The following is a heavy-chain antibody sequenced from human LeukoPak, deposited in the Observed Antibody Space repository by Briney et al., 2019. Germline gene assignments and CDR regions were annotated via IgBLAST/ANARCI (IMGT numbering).Heavy chain of an antibody. D-gene: IGHD4-17*01. V-gene: IGHV4-39*07. Sequence: PSETLSLTCTVTGGSISSSSYYWGWIRQPPGKGLEWIGSIYYSGSTYYNPSLKSRVTISVDTSKNQFSLKLSSVTAADTAVYYCARVDDYGDNLPHYWGQGTLVTVSS. CDR1: GGSISSSSYY. CDR2: IYYSGST. J-gene: IGHJ4*02. CDR3: ARVDDYGDNLPHY.